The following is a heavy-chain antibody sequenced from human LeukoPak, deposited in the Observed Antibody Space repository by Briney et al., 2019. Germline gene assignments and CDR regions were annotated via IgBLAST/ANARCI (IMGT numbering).Heavy chain of an antibody. V-gene: IGHV3-66*01. CDR1: GFTVSRNY. CDR2: IYSGGRT. J-gene: IGHJ5*02. D-gene: IGHD5-12*01. CDR3: ARDEYEYAGWFDP. Sequence: GGSLRLSCVASGFTVSRNYVNWVRQAPGKGLEWVSIIYSGGRTYYADSVKGRFTISRDDSKNTLYLQMNSLRVEDTAVYYCARDEYEYAGWFDPWGQGTLVTVSS.